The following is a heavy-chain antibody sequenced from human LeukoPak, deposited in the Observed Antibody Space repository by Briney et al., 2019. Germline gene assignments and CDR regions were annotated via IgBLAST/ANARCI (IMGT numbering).Heavy chain of an antibody. CDR1: GFTFSDYT. V-gene: IGHV3-21*04. J-gene: IGHJ4*02. CDR3: ARDGTSIVGSLDY. D-gene: IGHD1-26*01. Sequence: GGSLRLSCAASGFTFSDYTMDWVRQAPGKGLEWVSSIGGSGDSIYYADSVKGRFTISRDNAKNSLYLQMNSLRAEDTAVYYCARDGTSIVGSLDYWGQGTLVTVSS. CDR2: IGGSGDSI.